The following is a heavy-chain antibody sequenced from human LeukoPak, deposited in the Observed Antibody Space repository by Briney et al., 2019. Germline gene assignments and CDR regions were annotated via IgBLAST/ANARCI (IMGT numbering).Heavy chain of an antibody. Sequence: PSETVSLTCAGCGGSFSGYYWSWIRQPPGKGLEWIGEINHSGRNKYNPSLKSRVTISVDTSKNPFSPKLSSVTAANTAVYYCARAPPKYCSSTSFYPAHNWFDPWGQGAL. V-gene: IGHV4-34*01. D-gene: IGHD2-2*01. CDR2: INHSGRN. CDR1: GGSFSGYY. J-gene: IGHJ5*02. CDR3: ARAPPKYCSSTSFYPAHNWFDP.